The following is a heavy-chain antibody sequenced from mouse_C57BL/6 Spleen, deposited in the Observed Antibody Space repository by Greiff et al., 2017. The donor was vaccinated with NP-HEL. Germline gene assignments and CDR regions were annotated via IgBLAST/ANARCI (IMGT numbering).Heavy chain of an antibody. CDR3: ARSPSYRGGFAY. CDR1: GYTFTSYW. J-gene: IGHJ3*01. Sequence: QVQLQQPGAELVRPGSSVKLSCKASGYTFTSYWMHWVKQRPIQGLEWIGNIDPSDSETHYNQKFKDKATLTVDKSSSTAYMQLSSLTSEDSAVYYCARSPSYRGGFAYWGQGTLVTVSA. D-gene: IGHD2-12*01. CDR2: IDPSDSET. V-gene: IGHV1-52*01.